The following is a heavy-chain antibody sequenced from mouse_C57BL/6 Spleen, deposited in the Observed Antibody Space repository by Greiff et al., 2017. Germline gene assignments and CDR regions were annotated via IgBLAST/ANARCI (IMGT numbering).Heavy chain of an antibody. J-gene: IGHJ1*03. CDR1: GYNIKDYY. CDR2: IDPEDGET. CDR3: GIYDGYPGYFYV. D-gene: IGHD2-3*01. Sequence: VQLKQSGAELVKPGASVKLSCTASGYNIKDYYMHWVKQRPEQGLEWIGRIDPEDGETKYAQKFQGKATITADTSSNTAYLQLSSLTSEDTAVYYCGIYDGYPGYFYVRGTGTTGTVSS. V-gene: IGHV14-2*01.